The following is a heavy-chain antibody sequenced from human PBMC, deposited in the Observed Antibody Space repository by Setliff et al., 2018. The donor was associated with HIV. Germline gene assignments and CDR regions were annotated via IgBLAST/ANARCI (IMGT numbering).Heavy chain of an antibody. D-gene: IGHD2-2*01. CDR2: IYYSGST. V-gene: IGHV4-59*08. CDR3: ARAGYCSSASCYFSGWFDP. CDR1: DASISNYH. Sequence: PSETLSLTCTVSDASISNYHWSWIRQPPGKGLEWIGYIYYSGSTNYNPSLKSRVTISIDTSTNQFSLKLSSVTAADTAVYYCARAGYCSSASCYFSGWFDPWGQGTLVTVSS. J-gene: IGHJ5*02.